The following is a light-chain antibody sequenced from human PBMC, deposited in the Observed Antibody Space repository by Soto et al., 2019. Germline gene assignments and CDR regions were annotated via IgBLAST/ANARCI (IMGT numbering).Light chain of an antibody. CDR3: QQYNSYSWT. CDR2: DAS. J-gene: IGKJ1*01. V-gene: IGKV1-5*01. CDR1: QSISSW. Sequence: DLQMTQSPSTLSASVGDRVTITCLASQSISSWLAWYQQKPGKAPKLLIYDASSLESGVPSRFSGSGSGTEITLTISSLQPDDFATYYCQQYNSYSWTFGQGTKVDIK.